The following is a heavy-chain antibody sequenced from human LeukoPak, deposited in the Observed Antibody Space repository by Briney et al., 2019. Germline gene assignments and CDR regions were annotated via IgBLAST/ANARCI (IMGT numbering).Heavy chain of an antibody. D-gene: IGHD1-7*01. V-gene: IGHV4-59*01. CDR2: IYYSGST. J-gene: IGHJ6*02. CDR3: ARDNWNYGSSMDV. CDR1: GGSISSYY. Sequence: SETLSLTCTVSGGSISSYYWSWIRQPPGKGLEWIGYIYYSGSTNYNPSLKSRVTISVDTSKNQYSLKLSSVTAADTAVYYCARDNWNYGSSMDVWGQGTTVTVSS.